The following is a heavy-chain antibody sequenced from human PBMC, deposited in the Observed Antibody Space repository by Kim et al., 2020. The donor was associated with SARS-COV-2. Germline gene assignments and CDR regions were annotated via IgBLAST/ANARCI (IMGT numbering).Heavy chain of an antibody. CDR1: GGSISSSSYY. D-gene: IGHD4-17*01. CDR3: ARHSTSNTVTTVLNWFDP. V-gene: IGHV4-39*01. CDR2: IYYSGST. J-gene: IGHJ5*02. Sequence: SETLSLTCTVSGGSISSSSYYWGWIRQPPGKGLEWIGSIYYSGSTYYNPSLKSRVTISVDTSKNQFSLKLSSVTAADTAVYYCARHSTSNTVTTVLNWFDPWGQGTLVTVSS.